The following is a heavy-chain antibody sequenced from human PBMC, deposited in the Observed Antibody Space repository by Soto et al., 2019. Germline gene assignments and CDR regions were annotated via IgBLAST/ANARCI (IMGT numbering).Heavy chain of an antibody. D-gene: IGHD6-19*01. CDR1: GYSFTSYW. CDR3: ATDGPGKQSLVGYYFDY. J-gene: IGHJ4*02. Sequence: GESLKISCKGSGYSFTSYWIGWVRQMPGKGLEWMGIIYPGDSDTRYSPSFQGQVTISRDNSKNTLFLQMDSLTGEDTAVYYCATDGPGKQSLVGYYFDYWGQATSVTVSS. V-gene: IGHV5-51*01. CDR2: IYPGDSDT.